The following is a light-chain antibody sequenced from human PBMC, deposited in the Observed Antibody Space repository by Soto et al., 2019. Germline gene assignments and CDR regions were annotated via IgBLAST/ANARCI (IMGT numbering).Light chain of an antibody. CDR3: QQYNNWPPWT. Sequence: EIVMTQSPATLSVPPGERATLSCRASQSVSSNLAWYQQKPGQAPRLLIYGASTRATVIPARFSGSGSGTDFTLTISSLQSEDFAVYYCQQYNNWPPWTFGQGTKVEIK. J-gene: IGKJ1*01. CDR1: QSVSSN. V-gene: IGKV3-15*01. CDR2: GAS.